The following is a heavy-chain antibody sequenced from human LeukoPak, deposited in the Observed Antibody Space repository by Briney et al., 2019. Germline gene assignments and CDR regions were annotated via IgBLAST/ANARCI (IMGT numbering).Heavy chain of an antibody. J-gene: IGHJ4*02. Sequence: SVKVSCKASGGTFSSYAISWVRQAPGQGLEWMGGIIPIFGTANYAQKFQGRVTITADESTSTAYMELSSLRSEDTAVYYCARDSTPPPNTAGTTLDYWGQGTLVTVSS. V-gene: IGHV1-69*13. CDR1: GGTFSSYA. CDR3: ARDSTPPPNTAGTTLDY. D-gene: IGHD6-13*01. CDR2: IIPIFGTA.